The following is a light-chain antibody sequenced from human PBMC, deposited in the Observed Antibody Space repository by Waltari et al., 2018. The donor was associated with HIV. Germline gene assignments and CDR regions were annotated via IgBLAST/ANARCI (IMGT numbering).Light chain of an antibody. CDR1: QSVNNY. V-gene: IGKV3-11*01. CDR3: QQRNNWPIT. J-gene: IGKJ5*01. Sequence: EIVLTQSPATLSLSPGDKAPLSCRASQSVNNYLAWYQQKPGQAPRLLIYGASSRATGIPARFSGSGSGTDFTLTISSLEPGDFGVYYCQQRNNWPITFGQGTRLEIK. CDR2: GAS.